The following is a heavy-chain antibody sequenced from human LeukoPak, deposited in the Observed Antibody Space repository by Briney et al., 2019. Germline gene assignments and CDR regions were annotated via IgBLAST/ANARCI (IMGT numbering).Heavy chain of an antibody. V-gene: IGHV3-23*01. CDR1: GFTFSSYA. Sequence: PGGSLRLSCAASGFTFSSYAMSWVRQAPGKGLEWVSAISGSGGSTYYADSVKGRFTISRDNSKNTPYLQMNSLRAEDTAVYYCAYDYYGSGSYYKGNWFDPWGQGTLVTVSS. J-gene: IGHJ5*02. CDR3: AYDYYGSGSYYKGNWFDP. CDR2: ISGSGGST. D-gene: IGHD3-10*01.